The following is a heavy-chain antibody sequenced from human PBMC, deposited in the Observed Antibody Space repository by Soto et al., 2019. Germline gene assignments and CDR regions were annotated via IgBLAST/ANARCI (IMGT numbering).Heavy chain of an antibody. J-gene: IGHJ4*02. CDR3: AKALSGYTYGPFDY. CDR1: RFTFDDYD. D-gene: IGHD5-18*01. CDR2: INWNSGSI. Sequence: SLRLSCAASRFTFDDYDVHRVRQAPGKGLEWVSGINWNSGSIGYADSVKCRFTISRDKAMNSLYLQMNSLRTEDTALYYCAKALSGYTYGPFDYWGQGTLVSVSS. V-gene: IGHV3-9*01.